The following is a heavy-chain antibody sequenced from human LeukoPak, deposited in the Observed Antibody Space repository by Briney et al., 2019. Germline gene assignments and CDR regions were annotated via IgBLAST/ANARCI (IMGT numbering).Heavy chain of an antibody. J-gene: IGHJ6*02. V-gene: IGHV3-30-3*01. Sequence: GGSLRLSCAASGFTFTAYLIHWVRQAPGKGLEWVAVISYDGSNKYYADSVKGRFTISRDNSKNTLYLQMNSLRAEDTAVYYCARGGITMVRGVHLEYYYYGMDVWGQGTTVTVSS. CDR3: ARGGITMVRGVHLEYYYYGMDV. D-gene: IGHD3-10*01. CDR2: ISYDGSNK. CDR1: GFTFTAYL.